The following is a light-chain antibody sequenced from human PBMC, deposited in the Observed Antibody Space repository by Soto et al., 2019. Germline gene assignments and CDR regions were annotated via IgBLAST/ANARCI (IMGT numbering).Light chain of an antibody. CDR2: GAS. Sequence: ETVLTHSPGTLSLSPGERATLSCRASQSVSRYLAWYQQRPGQAPRLLIHGASNRANGIPDRFSGSGSGTDFTLTISRLEPEDFAVYYCQQCGSSSTFGQGTRLEI. V-gene: IGKV3-20*01. J-gene: IGKJ5*01. CDR1: QSVSRY. CDR3: QQCGSSST.